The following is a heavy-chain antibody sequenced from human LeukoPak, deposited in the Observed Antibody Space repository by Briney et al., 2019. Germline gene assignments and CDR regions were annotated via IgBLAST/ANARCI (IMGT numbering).Heavy chain of an antibody. D-gene: IGHD6-13*01. CDR1: GYTFTSYG. V-gene: IGHV1-18*01. CDR3: ASAGYYYYYMDV. Sequence: GASVKVSCKASGYTFTSYGISWVRQAPGQGLEWMGWISAYNGNTNYAQKFQGRVTITTDESTSTAYMELSSLRSEDTAVYYCASAGYYYYYMDVWGKGTTVTVSS. CDR2: ISAYNGNT. J-gene: IGHJ6*03.